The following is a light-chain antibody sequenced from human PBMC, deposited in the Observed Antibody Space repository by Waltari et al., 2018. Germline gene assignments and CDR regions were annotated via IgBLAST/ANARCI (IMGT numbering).Light chain of an antibody. CDR1: STDVGDYNY. Sequence: QSALTQPASVSGSPGQSITISCTGASTDVGDYNYVSWYQQIPGKAPKVIIYDVTKRPSGVSNRFSDSHSATSASLSLSGLQAEDEAHYYCCSYAGRSTWVFGGGTKVTVL. CDR3: CSYAGRSTWV. CDR2: DVT. V-gene: IGLV2-14*03. J-gene: IGLJ3*02.